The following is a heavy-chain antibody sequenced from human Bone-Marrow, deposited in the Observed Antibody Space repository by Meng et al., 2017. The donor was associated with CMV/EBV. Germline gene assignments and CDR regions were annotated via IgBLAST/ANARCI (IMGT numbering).Heavy chain of an antibody. Sequence: ASVKVSCKASGYTFTGYYMHWVRQAPGQGLEWMGWINPNSGGTNYAQKFQGRVTMTRDTSISTAHMEVSGLTSDDTAVYYCASGGPTVSGSAVDCWGQGTLVTVSS. J-gene: IGHJ4*02. D-gene: IGHD4-11*01. CDR2: INPNSGGT. CDR3: ASGGPTVSGSAVDC. CDR1: GYTFTGYY. V-gene: IGHV1-2*02.